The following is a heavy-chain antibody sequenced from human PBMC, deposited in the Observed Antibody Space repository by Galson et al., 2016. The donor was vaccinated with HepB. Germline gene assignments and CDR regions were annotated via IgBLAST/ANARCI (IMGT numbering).Heavy chain of an antibody. D-gene: IGHD3-10*01. J-gene: IGHJ3*02. CDR1: GGSMKNNTYY. CDR2: VSYGGNT. V-gene: IGHV4-39*02. CDR3: ARGSNSFGSGRYIAFEI. Sequence: SETLSLTCSVSGGSMKNNTYYWGWVRQPPGKGLEWVGSVSYGGNTYPNPSLRSRVIVSLATSKKHSSLNMSSVTAADTAVYYCARGSNSFGSGRYIAFEIWGQGTVVTVSS.